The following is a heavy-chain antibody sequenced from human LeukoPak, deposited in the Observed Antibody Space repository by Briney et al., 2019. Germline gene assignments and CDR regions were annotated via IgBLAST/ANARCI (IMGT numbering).Heavy chain of an antibody. CDR3: ARDHCSSTSCYFSHRFDP. CDR2: ISAYNGNT. D-gene: IGHD2-2*01. V-gene: IGHV1-18*01. Sequence: ASVKVSCKASGHTFTSYGISWVRQAPGQGLEWMGRISAYNGNTNYAQKLQGRVTMTTDTSTSTAYMELRSLRSDDTAVYYCARDHCSSTSCYFSHRFDPWGQGTLVTVSS. CDR1: GHTFTSYG. J-gene: IGHJ5*02.